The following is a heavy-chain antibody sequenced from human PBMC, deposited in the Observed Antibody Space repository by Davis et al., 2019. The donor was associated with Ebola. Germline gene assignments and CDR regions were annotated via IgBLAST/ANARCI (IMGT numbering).Heavy chain of an antibody. Sequence: GGSLRLSCPASGFTFSSYGMHWVRQAPGKGLEWVAVISYDGSNKYYADSVKGRFTISRDNSKNTLYLQMNSLRAEDTAVYYCARIYYYYYGMDVWGQGTTVTVSS. J-gene: IGHJ6*02. CDR3: ARIYYYYYGMDV. V-gene: IGHV3-30*03. CDR1: GFTFSSYG. CDR2: ISYDGSNK.